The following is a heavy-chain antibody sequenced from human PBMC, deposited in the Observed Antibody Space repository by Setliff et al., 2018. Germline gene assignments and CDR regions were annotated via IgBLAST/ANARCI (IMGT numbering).Heavy chain of an antibody. CDR2: IIPILGIA. Sequence: GASVKVSCKASGGTFSSYAISWVRQAPGQGLEWMGGIIPILGIANYAQKFQGRVTITADKSTSTAYMELSSLRSEDTAVYYCARDHPPCGSGSYTLFNWGQGTLVTSPQ. J-gene: IGHJ4*02. CDR1: GGTFSSYA. CDR3: ARDHPPCGSGSYTLFN. D-gene: IGHD3-10*01. V-gene: IGHV1-69*10.